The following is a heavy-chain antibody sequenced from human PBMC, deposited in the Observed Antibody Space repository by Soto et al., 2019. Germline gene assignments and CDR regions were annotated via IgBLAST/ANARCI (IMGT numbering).Heavy chain of an antibody. Sequence: QVQLVQSGAEVKKPGSSVKVSCKASGGTFSSYAFNWVRQAPGQGLEWMGRIIPIFGIGDYAQRLQGRVTITADKSTSTVYMELSSLRSEDTAVYYCARSPRAVAAMHMDVWGQGTMVTVSS. J-gene: IGHJ6*02. CDR3: ARSPRAVAAMHMDV. CDR1: GGTFSSYA. V-gene: IGHV1-69*04. CDR2: IIPIFGIG. D-gene: IGHD6-19*01.